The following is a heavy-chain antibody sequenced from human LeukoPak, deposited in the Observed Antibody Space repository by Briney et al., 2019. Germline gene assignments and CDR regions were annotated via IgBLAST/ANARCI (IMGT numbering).Heavy chain of an antibody. V-gene: IGHV3-21*04. CDR2: ISSSSKYI. CDR3: AKIMVRGVITHSYYFDY. Sequence: GGSLRLSCAASEFTFSSYNMNWVRQAPGKGLEWVSSISSSSKYIYYADSVKGRFTISRDNSKNTLYLQMNSLRAEDTAVYYCAKIMVRGVITHSYYFDYWGQGTLVTVSS. J-gene: IGHJ4*02. D-gene: IGHD3-10*01. CDR1: EFTFSSYN.